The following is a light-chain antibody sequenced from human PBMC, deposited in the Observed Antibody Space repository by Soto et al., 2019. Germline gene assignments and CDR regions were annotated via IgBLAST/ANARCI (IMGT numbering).Light chain of an antibody. CDR1: ELGDKY. CDR3: QAWDRSTVV. V-gene: IGLV3-1*01. CDR2: QDN. J-gene: IGLJ2*01. Sequence: SYELNQPPSVSVSPGQTASITCSGDELGDKYACWYQQKPGQSPVLVIYQDNRRPSGTPARFSGSNSGSTATLTISGTQPMDEADYYCQAWDRSTVVFGGGTKPTVL.